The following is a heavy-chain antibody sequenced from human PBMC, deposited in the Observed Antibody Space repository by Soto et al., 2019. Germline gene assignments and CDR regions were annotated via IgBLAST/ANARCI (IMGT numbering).Heavy chain of an antibody. Sequence: ESGGGVAQPGRSLRLSCAASGFTFSSYAMHWVRQAPGKGLEWVAVISYDGSNKYYADSVKGRFTISRDNSKNTLYLQMNSLRAEDTAVYYCARADYYDSTLTWGQGTMVTVSS. J-gene: IGHJ3*01. CDR2: ISYDGSNK. D-gene: IGHD3-22*01. CDR3: ARADYYDSTLT. V-gene: IGHV3-30-3*01. CDR1: GFTFSSYA.